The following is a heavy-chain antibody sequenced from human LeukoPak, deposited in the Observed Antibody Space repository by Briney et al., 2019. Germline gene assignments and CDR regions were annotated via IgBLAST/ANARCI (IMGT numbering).Heavy chain of an antibody. CDR1: VGSISSDY. J-gene: IGHJ4*02. Sequence: SETLSLTCTVSVGSISSDYWQWIRQPPGQGLEWIGYIYNSGSNNYNPSLKSRVTISIDTSKNQFSLKLTSVTAADTAVYYCATRGYWGQGTLVTVSS. V-gene: IGHV4-59*08. CDR3: ATRGY. D-gene: IGHD3-10*01. CDR2: IYNSGSN.